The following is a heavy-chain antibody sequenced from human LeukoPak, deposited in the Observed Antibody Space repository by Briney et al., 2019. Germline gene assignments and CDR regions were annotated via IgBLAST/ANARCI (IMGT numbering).Heavy chain of an antibody. J-gene: IGHJ6*03. V-gene: IGHV3-48*03. CDR2: ISSSGSTI. CDR1: GFTFSSYE. CDR3: AREGSGAYYTDV. Sequence: PGGSLRLSCAASGFTFSSYEMNWVRQAPGKGLEWVSYISSSGSTIYYADSVKGRFTISRDNAKNSLYLQMNSLRAEDTAVYYCAREGSGAYYTDVWGKGTTVTVSS. D-gene: IGHD3-10*01.